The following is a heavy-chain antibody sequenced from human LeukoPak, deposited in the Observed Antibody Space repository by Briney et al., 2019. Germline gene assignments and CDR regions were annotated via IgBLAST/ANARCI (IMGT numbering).Heavy chain of an antibody. D-gene: IGHD6-19*01. V-gene: IGHV4-31*03. J-gene: IGHJ4*02. CDR1: GGSISSGGYY. Sequence: PSQTLSLTCTVSGGSISSGGYYWSWIRQHPGKGLEWIGYIYYSGSTYYNPSLKSRVTISVDTSKNQFSLKLNSVSAADTAIYYCARDLKIGDNSGWYSFDYWGQGTLVTVSS. CDR3: ARDLKIGDNSGWYSFDY. CDR2: IYYSGST.